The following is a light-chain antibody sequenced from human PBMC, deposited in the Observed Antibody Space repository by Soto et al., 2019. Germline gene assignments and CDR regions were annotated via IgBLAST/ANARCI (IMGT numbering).Light chain of an antibody. Sequence: IVMTQSPATLSVSTGERATLSCRASQSVSSNLAWYQQKPGQAPRLLIYGASTRATGIPARFSGSGPGTEFTLTISSLQSEDFAVYYCQQYNNWPGTFGQGT. V-gene: IGKV3-15*01. CDR1: QSVSSN. J-gene: IGKJ1*01. CDR3: QQYNNWPGT. CDR2: GAS.